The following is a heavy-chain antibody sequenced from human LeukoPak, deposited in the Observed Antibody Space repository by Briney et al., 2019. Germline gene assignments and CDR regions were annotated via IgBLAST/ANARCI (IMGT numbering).Heavy chain of an antibody. CDR2: ISSRSSYI. J-gene: IGHJ4*02. CDR1: GFTFSSYS. D-gene: IGHD6-13*01. V-gene: IGHV3-21*01. CDR3: ARESSSWTCFDY. Sequence: GGSLRLSCAASGFTFSSYSMNWVRQAPGKGLEWVSSISSRSSYIYYADSVKGRFTISRDNAKNSLYLQMNSLRAEDTAVYYCARESSSWTCFDYWGQGTLVTVSS.